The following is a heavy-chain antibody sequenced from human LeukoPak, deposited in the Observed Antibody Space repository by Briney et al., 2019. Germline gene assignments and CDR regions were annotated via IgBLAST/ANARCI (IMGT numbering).Heavy chain of an antibody. CDR3: ARGLPGGRYILRYFDWSNYYYYYYMDV. Sequence: GASVKVSCKASGYTFTSYAMHWVRQAPGQRLEWMGWINAGNGNTKYSQEFQGRVTITRDTSASTAYMELSSLRSEDTAVYYCARGLPGGRYILRYFDWSNYYYYYYMDVWGKGTTVTISS. CDR2: INAGNGNT. J-gene: IGHJ6*03. D-gene: IGHD3-9*01. CDR1: GYTFTSYA. V-gene: IGHV1-3*03.